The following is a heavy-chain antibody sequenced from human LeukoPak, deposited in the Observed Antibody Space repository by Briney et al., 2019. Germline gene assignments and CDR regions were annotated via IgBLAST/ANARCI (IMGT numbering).Heavy chain of an antibody. CDR3: ARVLSTMVRGVIIYYFDY. J-gene: IGHJ4*02. Sequence: SVKVSCKASGGTFSSYAISWVRQAPGQGLEWMGGIIPIFGTANYAQKFQGRVTITADESTSTAYMELSSLRSEDTAVYYCARVLSTMVRGVIIYYFDYWGQGTLVTVSS. V-gene: IGHV1-69*01. CDR2: IIPIFGTA. CDR1: GGTFSSYA. D-gene: IGHD3-10*01.